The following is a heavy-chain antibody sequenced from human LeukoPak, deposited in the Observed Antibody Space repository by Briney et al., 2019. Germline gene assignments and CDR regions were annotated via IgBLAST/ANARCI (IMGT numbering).Heavy chain of an antibody. Sequence: GGSLRLSCAASGFTFSSYGMHWVRQAPGKGLEWVAFIRYDGSNKYYADSVKGRFTISRDNSKNTLYLQMNSLRAEDTAVYYCAKIKIAVAGIFDYWGQGTLVTVSS. CDR3: AKIKIAVAGIFDY. D-gene: IGHD6-19*01. CDR1: GFTFSSYG. CDR2: IRYDGSNK. V-gene: IGHV3-30*02. J-gene: IGHJ4*02.